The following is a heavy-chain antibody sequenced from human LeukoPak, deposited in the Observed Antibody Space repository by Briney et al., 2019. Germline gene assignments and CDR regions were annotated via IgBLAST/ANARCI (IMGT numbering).Heavy chain of an antibody. V-gene: IGHV3-53*01. CDR3: ARDKGSSWSDAFDI. CDR1: GFTVSSNY. CDR2: ISSAGSI. Sequence: PGGSLRLSCAASGFTVSSNYMTWVRQAPGKGLEWVSVISSAGSITYADSVKGRFTTSRENSKNTLYLQMNSRRGDHTAVYYCARDKGSSWSDAFDIWGQGTMVTVSS. J-gene: IGHJ3*02. D-gene: IGHD6-13*01.